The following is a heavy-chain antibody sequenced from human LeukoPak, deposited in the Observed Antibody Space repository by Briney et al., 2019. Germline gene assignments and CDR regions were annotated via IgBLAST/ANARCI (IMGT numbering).Heavy chain of an antibody. CDR3: AKGGVEMATITPLDY. Sequence: PGGSLRLSCAASGFTFSSYGMHWVRQAPGKGLEWVAVISYDGSNKYYADSVKGRFTISRDNSKNTLYLQMKSLRAEDTAVYYCAKGGVEMATITPLDYWGQGTLVTVSS. CDR2: ISYDGSNK. J-gene: IGHJ4*02. D-gene: IGHD5-24*01. V-gene: IGHV3-30*18. CDR1: GFTFSSYG.